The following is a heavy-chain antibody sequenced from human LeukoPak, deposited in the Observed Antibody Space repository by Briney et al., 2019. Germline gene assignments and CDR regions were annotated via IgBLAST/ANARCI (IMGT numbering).Heavy chain of an antibody. J-gene: IGHJ4*02. CDR2: ISSSGSNS. V-gene: IGHV3-48*01. CDR3: ASGYRSGPICA. D-gene: IGHD3-16*02. CDR1: GFTFSIYG. Sequence: GGSLRLSCAASGFTFSIYGISWVRQAPGKGLEWVSYISSSGSNSYHADSVKGRFSIPRDNSKNSLYLQMNSLRAEDTAMYFCASGYRSGPICAWGQGTLVTVSS.